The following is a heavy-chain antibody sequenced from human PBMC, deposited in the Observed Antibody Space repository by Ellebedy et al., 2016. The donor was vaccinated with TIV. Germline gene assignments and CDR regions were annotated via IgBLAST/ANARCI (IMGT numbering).Heavy chain of an antibody. CDR1: GFTFSDYS. D-gene: IGHD4-17*01. V-gene: IGHV3-48*04. CDR2: ISSRSGTI. J-gene: IGHJ4*02. CDR3: VRVRYGDYEVFDY. Sequence: PGGSLRLSCVASGFTFSDYSMNWVRRAPGKGLEWISYISSRSGTIHYADSVKGRFTISRDNAKKSLYLDLHSVTAEDTGVYYCVRVRYGDYEVFDYWGQGTLVTVSS.